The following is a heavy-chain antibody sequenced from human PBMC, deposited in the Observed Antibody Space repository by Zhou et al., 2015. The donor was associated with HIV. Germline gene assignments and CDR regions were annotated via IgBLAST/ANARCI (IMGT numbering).Heavy chain of an antibody. Sequence: QVQLVQSGAEVKKPGSSVKVSCKASGGTFSSYAISWVRQAPGQGLEWMGGIIPIFGTANYAQKFQGRVTITADESTSTAYMELSSLRSEDTAVYYCARDPGYCSSTSCPRRGYYYYYGMDVWGQGTTVTVSS. CDR2: IIPIFGTA. CDR3: ARDPGYCSSTSCPRRGYYYYYGMDV. J-gene: IGHJ6*02. V-gene: IGHV1-69*01. D-gene: IGHD2-2*01. CDR1: GGTFSSYA.